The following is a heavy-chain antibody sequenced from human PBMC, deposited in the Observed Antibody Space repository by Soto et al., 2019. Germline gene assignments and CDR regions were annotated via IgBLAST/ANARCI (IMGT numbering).Heavy chain of an antibody. D-gene: IGHD1-26*01. CDR2: MSYDGSND. CDR1: GFTFSHYA. Sequence: QVQLVESGGGVVQPGRSLRLSCAASGFTFSHYAMHCVRQAPGKGLECVALMSYDGSNDYYADSVKCRFTISRDNSKNTLYLQMTSLRAEDTAVYYCAKDGSHNFDYWGQGTLVTVSS. V-gene: IGHV3-30*18. J-gene: IGHJ4*02. CDR3: AKDGSHNFDY.